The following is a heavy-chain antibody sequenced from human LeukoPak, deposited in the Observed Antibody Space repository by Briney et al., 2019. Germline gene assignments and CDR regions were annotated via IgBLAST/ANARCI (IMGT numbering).Heavy chain of an antibody. CDR1: GFTFSSYA. CDR2: ISYDGGNK. J-gene: IGHJ2*01. Sequence: GGSLRLSCAASGFTFSSYAMHWVRQAPGKGLEWVAVISYDGGNKYYADSVKGRFTISRDNSKNTMYMQMNSLRAEDTAVYYCARAGGGPTTLYWYFDIWGRGTPVTVSS. D-gene: IGHD1-7*01. CDR3: ARAGGGPTTLYWYFDI. V-gene: IGHV3-30*04.